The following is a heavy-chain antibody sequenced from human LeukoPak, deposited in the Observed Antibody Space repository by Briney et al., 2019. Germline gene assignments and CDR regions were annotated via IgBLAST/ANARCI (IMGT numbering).Heavy chain of an antibody. D-gene: IGHD3-22*01. Sequence: PGGSLRLSCAASGFTLSSYEMNWVRQAPGKGLEWVSYISSSGSTIYYADSLKGRFTISRDNAKNSLYLQMNSLRSEDTAVYYCAHHWGSYASSGYLYFGYWGQGSPRTVSS. CDR2: ISSSGSTI. V-gene: IGHV3-48*03. CDR1: GFTLSSYE. CDR3: AHHWGSYASSGYLYFGY. J-gene: IGHJ4*01.